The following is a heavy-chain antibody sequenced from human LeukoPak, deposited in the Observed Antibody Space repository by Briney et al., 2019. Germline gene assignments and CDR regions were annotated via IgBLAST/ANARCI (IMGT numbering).Heavy chain of an antibody. CDR1: GYTFTSYG. Sequence: ASVKVSCKASGYTFTSYGISWVRQAPGQGLEWMGWISAYNGNTNYAQKLQGRVTMTTDTSTSTAYMELRSLRSDDTAVYYCARDLLVSGPEQLLFSSYWGQGTLVTVSS. D-gene: IGHD2-2*01. V-gene: IGHV1-18*04. CDR2: ISAYNGNT. J-gene: IGHJ4*02. CDR3: ARDLLVSGPEQLLFSSY.